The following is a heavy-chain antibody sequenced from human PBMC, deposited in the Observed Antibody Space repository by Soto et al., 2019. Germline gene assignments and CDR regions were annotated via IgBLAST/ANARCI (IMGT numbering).Heavy chain of an antibody. Sequence: QVQLVESGGGVVQPGRSLRLSCAASGFTFSSYGMHWVRQAPGKGLEWVAVISYDGSNKYYADSVKGRFTISRDNSKNTLYLQMHSLRAEDTAVYYCAKGAFSSGWPNVGAYWGQGTLVTVSS. CDR1: GFTFSSYG. J-gene: IGHJ4*02. CDR3: AKGAFSSGWPNVGAY. V-gene: IGHV3-30*18. CDR2: ISYDGSNK. D-gene: IGHD6-19*01.